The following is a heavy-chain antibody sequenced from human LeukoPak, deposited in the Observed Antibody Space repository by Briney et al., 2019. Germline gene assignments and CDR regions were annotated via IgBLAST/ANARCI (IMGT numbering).Heavy chain of an antibody. CDR1: GFTFSSYA. V-gene: IGHV3-30*04. J-gene: IGHJ4*02. CDR2: ITSDGSNK. CDR3: AREGGALRGYSYRH. D-gene: IGHD5-18*01. Sequence: GGSLRLSCAASGFTFSSYAMHWVRQAPGKGLEWVAIITSDGSNKVYADSVKGRFTISRDNSKNTLYLQMNSLRAEDTAVYYCAREGGALRGYSYRHWAQGTLVTVSS.